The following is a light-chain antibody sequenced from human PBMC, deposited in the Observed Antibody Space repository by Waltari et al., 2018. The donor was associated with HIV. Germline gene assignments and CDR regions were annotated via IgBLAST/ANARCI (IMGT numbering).Light chain of an antibody. Sequence: EVLLTQSPVTLSLSPGESVTLSCRASQSLGNDFVAWYHQKPGQPPSLLLSRTSSRAAGVPGRFSGSGSGTDFALTITGAEPEDFAVYYCQHYGGSPYTFGQGTKLDI. J-gene: IGKJ2*01. CDR1: QSLGNDF. CDR2: RTS. V-gene: IGKV3-20*01. CDR3: QHYGGSPYT.